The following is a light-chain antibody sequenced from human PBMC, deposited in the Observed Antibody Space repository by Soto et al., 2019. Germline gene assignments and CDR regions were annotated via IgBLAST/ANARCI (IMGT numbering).Light chain of an antibody. J-gene: IGKJ1*01. CDR1: QSVGSDY. CDR3: QKYDLSPT. Sequence: EVVLTQSPGTLSLSPGERATLSCRATQSVGSDYLAWYQQKPGQAPRLLIYGTSRRATGIPDRFSGSGSGTDFTRTLNKLEPEDFAVYYCQKYDLSPTFGQGTRVEIK. CDR2: GTS. V-gene: IGKV3-20*01.